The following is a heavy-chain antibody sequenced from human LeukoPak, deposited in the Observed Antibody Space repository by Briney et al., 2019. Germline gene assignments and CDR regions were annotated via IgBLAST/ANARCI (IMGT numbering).Heavy chain of an antibody. CDR1: GGSFSGYY. J-gene: IGHJ6*02. D-gene: IGHD2-21*01. CDR2: INHSGST. Sequence: PSETLSLTCAVYGGSFSGYYWSWIRQPPGKGLEWIGEINHSGSTNYNPSLKSRVTISVDTSKNQFSLKLSSVTAADTAVYYCARMGGIAGNYYYGMDVWGQGTTVTVSS. CDR3: ARMGGIAGNYYYGMDV. V-gene: IGHV4-34*01.